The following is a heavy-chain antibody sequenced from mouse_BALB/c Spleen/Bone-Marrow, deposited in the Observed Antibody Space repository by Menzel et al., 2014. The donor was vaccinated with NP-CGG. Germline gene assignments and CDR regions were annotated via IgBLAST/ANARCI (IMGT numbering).Heavy chain of an antibody. CDR1: GYTFTSYW. J-gene: IGHJ2*01. V-gene: IGHV1-7*01. CDR3: ARSNYYGSKDY. Sequence: QVQLQQSGAELAKPGASVKMSCKASGYTFTSYWMHWVKQRPGRGLEWIGYINPSTGYTEYNQKFKDKATLTADKSSSTAYMQLSSLTSEDSAVYYCARSNYYGSKDYWGQGTTLTVSS. D-gene: IGHD1-1*01. CDR2: INPSTGYT.